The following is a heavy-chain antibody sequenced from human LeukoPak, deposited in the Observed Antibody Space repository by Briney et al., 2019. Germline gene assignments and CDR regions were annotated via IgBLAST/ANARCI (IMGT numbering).Heavy chain of an antibody. V-gene: IGHV3-74*01. J-gene: IGHJ4*02. Sequence: GGSLRLSCAASAFTFNTYWMHWVRQVPGRGLEWVARINGNESSTNYADSVKGRFTISRDNAKDTLYLHMNSLTAEDTAVYYCARGAKWAYYFDYWGQGTLVTVSS. D-gene: IGHD1-26*01. CDR3: ARGAKWAYYFDY. CDR1: AFTFNTYW. CDR2: INGNESST.